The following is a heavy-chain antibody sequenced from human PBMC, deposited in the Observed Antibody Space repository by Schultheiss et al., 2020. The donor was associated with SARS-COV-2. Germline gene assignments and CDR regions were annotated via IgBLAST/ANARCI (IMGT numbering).Heavy chain of an antibody. Sequence: SETLSLTCTVSGGSISSYYWSWIRQPPGKGLEWIGYIYYSGSTNYNPSLKSRVTISVDTSKNQFSLKLSSVTAADTAVYYCASQICGTSCYFDYWGQGTLVTVSS. D-gene: IGHD2-2*01. CDR3: ASQICGTSCYFDY. J-gene: IGHJ4*02. CDR1: GGSISSYY. V-gene: IGHV4-59*01. CDR2: IYYSGST.